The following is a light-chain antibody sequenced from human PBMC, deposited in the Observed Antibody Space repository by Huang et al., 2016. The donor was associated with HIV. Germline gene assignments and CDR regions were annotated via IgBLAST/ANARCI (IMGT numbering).Light chain of an antibody. V-gene: IGKV1-39*01. J-gene: IGKJ1*01. CDR1: HNINSN. Sequence: DIQMTQSPSSLSASIGYRVTMTCRASHNINSNLNWYQQKPGKAPKLWIFVATYMASDGPSRFSVSGSGTHFTLTIDGLQPEDLATYFCQQSQNTPWTFGQGSRLEIK. CDR3: QQSQNTPWT. CDR2: VAT.